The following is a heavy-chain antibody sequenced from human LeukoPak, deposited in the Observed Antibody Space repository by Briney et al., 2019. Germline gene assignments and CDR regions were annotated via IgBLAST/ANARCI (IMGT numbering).Heavy chain of an antibody. Sequence: GGSLRLSCAASGFTFSSYGMSWVRQAPGKGLEWVSAISGSGGSTYYADSVKRRFTISRDNSKNTLYLQMNSLRAEDTAVYYCAKDYEYNPIFSDYWGQGTLVTVSS. J-gene: IGHJ4*02. V-gene: IGHV3-23*01. D-gene: IGHD5-12*01. CDR1: GFTFSSYG. CDR2: ISGSGGST. CDR3: AKDYEYNPIFSDY.